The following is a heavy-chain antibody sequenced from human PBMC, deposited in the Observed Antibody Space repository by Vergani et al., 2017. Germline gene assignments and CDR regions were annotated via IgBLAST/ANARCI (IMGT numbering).Heavy chain of an antibody. V-gene: IGHV4-39*07. CDR3: ASIPRCSSTSCPSWFDP. CDR1: GGSICSSSYY. CDR2: IYYSGRD. J-gene: IGHJ5*02. Sequence: QLQLQESGPGLVKPSETLSLTCTVSGGSICSSSYYWGWISQPPGKGLEWLGSIYYSGRDYYNPSLKSRVTISVDTSKNQFSLKLSSVTAADTAVYYCASIPRCSSTSCPSWFDPWGQGTLVTVSS. D-gene: IGHD2-2*01.